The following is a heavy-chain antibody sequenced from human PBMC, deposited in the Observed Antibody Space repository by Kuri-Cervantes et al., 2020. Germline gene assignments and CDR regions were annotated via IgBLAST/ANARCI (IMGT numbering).Heavy chain of an antibody. CDR1: GCSISSGGYY. CDR2: IYYSSST. J-gene: IGHJ5*02. D-gene: IGHD5-12*01. CDR3: ARESGYDPGDNWFDP. Sequence: SEILSLTCTVSGCSISSGGYYWSCSRQHPGKGLEWIGYIYYSSSTNNNPSLKSRVTISVDTSKNQFSLKLSSVTAADADVYYCARESGYDPGDNWFDPWGQGTLVTVSS. V-gene: IGHV4-31*03.